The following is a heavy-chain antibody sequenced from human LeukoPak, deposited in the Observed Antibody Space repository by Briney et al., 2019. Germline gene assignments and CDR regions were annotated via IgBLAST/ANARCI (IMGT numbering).Heavy chain of an antibody. V-gene: IGHV3-74*01. Sequence: GGSLRLSVAASGFDFSSNWMHWVRNAPGQGLVWVSRIKGDGISTNYADSVKGRFTISRDIAKNTLYLQMNSLRAEDTGVYYCAKDHYWSIDYWGRGTLVTVSS. CDR1: GFDFSSNW. J-gene: IGHJ4*02. CDR2: IKGDGIST. CDR3: AKDHYWSIDY. D-gene: IGHD3-3*01.